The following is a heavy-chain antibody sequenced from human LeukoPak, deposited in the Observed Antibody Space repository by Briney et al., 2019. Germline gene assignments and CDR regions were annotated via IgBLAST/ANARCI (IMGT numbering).Heavy chain of an antibody. CDR3: ARGIEMATIYYYGMDV. Sequence: SVKVSCKASGGTFSSYAISWVRQAPGQGLEWLGRIIPILGIANYAQKFQGRVTITADKSTSTAYMEQSSLRSEDTAVYYCARGIEMATIYYYGMDVWGQGTTVTVSS. CDR1: GGTFSSYA. D-gene: IGHD5-24*01. V-gene: IGHV1-69*04. J-gene: IGHJ6*02. CDR2: IIPILGIA.